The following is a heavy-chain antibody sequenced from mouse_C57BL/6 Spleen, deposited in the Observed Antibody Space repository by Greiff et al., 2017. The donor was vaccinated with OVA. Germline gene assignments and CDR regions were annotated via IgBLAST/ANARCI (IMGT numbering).Heavy chain of an antibody. D-gene: IGHD3-2*02. CDR1: GYTFTDYE. CDR3: TREGSSGYGFAY. CDR2: IDPETGGT. V-gene: IGHV1-15*01. J-gene: IGHJ3*01. Sequence: VQLRQSGAELVRPGASVTLSCKASGYTFTDYEMHWVKQTPVHGLEWIGAIDPETGGTAYNQKFKGKAILTADKSSSTAYMELRSLTSEDSAVYYCTREGSSGYGFAYWGQGTLVTVSA.